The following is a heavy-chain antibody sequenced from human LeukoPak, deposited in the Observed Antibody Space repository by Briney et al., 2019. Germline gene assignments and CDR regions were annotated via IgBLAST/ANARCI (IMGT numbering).Heavy chain of an antibody. CDR2: VNHSGST. J-gene: IGHJ6*02. D-gene: IGHD6-13*01. CDR1: GGSFSGYY. Sequence: SETLSLTCAVYGGSFSGYYWSWIRQPPGKGLEWIGEVNHSGSTNYNPSLKSRVTISVDTSKNQFSLKLSSVTAADTAVYYCARGSRVAAAEGPYYYYGMDVWGQGTTVTVSS. CDR3: ARGSRVAAAEGPYYYYGMDV. V-gene: IGHV4-34*01.